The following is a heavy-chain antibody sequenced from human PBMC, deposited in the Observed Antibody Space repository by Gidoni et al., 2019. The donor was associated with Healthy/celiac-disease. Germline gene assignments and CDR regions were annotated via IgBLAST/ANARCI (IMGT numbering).Heavy chain of an antibody. Sequence: QLQLQESGPGLVKPSETLSLTCTVAGGSISSSSSYWGWLRQPPGKGLEWIGSLYYSGSTYYNPSLKSRVTISVDTSKNQFSLKLSAVTAADTAVYYCARLGADDYVWGSYRPQYYYYYGMDVWGQGTTVTVSS. D-gene: IGHD3-16*02. CDR3: ARLGADDYVWGSYRPQYYYYYGMDV. V-gene: IGHV4-39*01. CDR1: GGSISSSSSY. J-gene: IGHJ6*02. CDR2: LYYSGST.